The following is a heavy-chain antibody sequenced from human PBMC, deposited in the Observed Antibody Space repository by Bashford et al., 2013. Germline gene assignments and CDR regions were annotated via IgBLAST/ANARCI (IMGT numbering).Heavy chain of an antibody. CDR3: ASKSYDYHTMNDY. J-gene: IGHJ4*02. CDR2: IYYSGST. D-gene: IGHD5-12*01. Sequence: IRQPPGKGLEWIGYIYYSGSTNYNPSLKSRVTISVDTPKNQFSLKLSSVTAADTAVYYCASKSYDYHTMNDYWGQGTLVTVSS. V-gene: IGHV4-59*01.